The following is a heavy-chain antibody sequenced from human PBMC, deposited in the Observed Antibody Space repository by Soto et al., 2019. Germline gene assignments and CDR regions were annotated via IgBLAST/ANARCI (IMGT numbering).Heavy chain of an antibody. Sequence: GGSLRLSCAASGFTFDDYAMHWVRQAPGKGLEWVSGISWNSGSIGYADSVKGRFTISRDNAKNSLYLQMNSLRAEDTALYYCAKGSSSSEFYYYYMDVWGKGTTVTVSS. V-gene: IGHV3-9*01. CDR1: GFTFDDYA. D-gene: IGHD6-6*01. CDR3: AKGSSSSEFYYYYMDV. CDR2: ISWNSGSI. J-gene: IGHJ6*03.